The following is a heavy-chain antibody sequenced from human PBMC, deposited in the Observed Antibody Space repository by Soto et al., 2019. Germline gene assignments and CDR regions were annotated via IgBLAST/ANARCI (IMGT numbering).Heavy chain of an antibody. CDR1: GGSISPYY. CDR3: ARMPYTGTNPPFDY. D-gene: IGHD1-26*01. CDR2: VYYTGST. V-gene: IGHV4-59*01. Sequence: SETLSLTCTVSGGSISPYYWSWIRQSPGMGLEMIGYVYYTGSTIYNPSLHSRLTISIDTSNNQFSLKLTSVTAADTAVYYCARMPYTGTNPPFDYWGRGILVTVSS. J-gene: IGHJ4*02.